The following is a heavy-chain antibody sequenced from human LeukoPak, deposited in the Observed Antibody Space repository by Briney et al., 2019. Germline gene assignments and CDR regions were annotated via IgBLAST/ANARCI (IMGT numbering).Heavy chain of an antibody. J-gene: IGHJ5*02. V-gene: IGHV4-34*01. D-gene: IGHD2-15*01. CDR3: ARGGSWYSSGRYNWFDP. CDR2: INHSGST. Sequence: SETLSLTCAVYGGSFSGYYWSWIRQPPGKGLEWIGEINHSGSTNYNPSLKSRVTISVDTSKNQFSLKLSSVTAADTAVYYCARGGSWYSSGRYNWFDPWGQGTLATVSS. CDR1: GGSFSGYY.